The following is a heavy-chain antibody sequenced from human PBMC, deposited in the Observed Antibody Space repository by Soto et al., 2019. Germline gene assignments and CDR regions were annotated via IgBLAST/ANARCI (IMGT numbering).Heavy chain of an antibody. V-gene: IGHV1-69*02. D-gene: IGHD5-12*01. J-gene: IGHJ6*03. Sequence: QVQLVQSGAEVKKPGSSVKVSCKASGGTFSSYTISWVRQAPGQGLEWMGRIIPILGIANYAQKFQGRVTITADKSTRTAYMELSSLRSEDTAVYYCARGDSGYDSYYYMDVWGKGTTVTVSS. CDR3: ARGDSGYDSYYYMDV. CDR1: GGTFSSYT. CDR2: IIPILGIA.